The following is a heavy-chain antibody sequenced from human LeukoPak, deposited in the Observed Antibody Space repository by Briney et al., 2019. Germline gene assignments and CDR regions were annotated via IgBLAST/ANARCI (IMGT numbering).Heavy chain of an antibody. CDR1: GSIFTSYW. CDR2: IYPGDSDT. Sequence: GASLQISCKGSGSIFTSYWIGWVRQLPGKGLEWMGIIYPGDSDTRYSPSFQGQVTLSAEKSISTAYLQWNSLKASATALYYCASRKKGMATAGFDYWGQGTLVTVSS. D-gene: IGHD5-24*01. J-gene: IGHJ4*02. V-gene: IGHV5-51*01. CDR3: ASRKKGMATAGFDY.